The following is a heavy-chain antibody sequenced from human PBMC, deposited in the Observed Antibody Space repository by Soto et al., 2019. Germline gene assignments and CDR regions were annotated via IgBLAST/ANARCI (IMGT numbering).Heavy chain of an antibody. J-gene: IGHJ6*02. D-gene: IGHD3-10*01. Sequence: GGSLRLSCAASGFTFSSYAMSWVRQAPGKGLEWVSAVSGSGGSTYYADSVKGRFTISRDNSKNTLYLQMNSLRAEDTAVYYCAKDRPGDPYYYYGMDVWGQGTTVTVSS. V-gene: IGHV3-23*01. CDR2: VSGSGGST. CDR1: GFTFSSYA. CDR3: AKDRPGDPYYYYGMDV.